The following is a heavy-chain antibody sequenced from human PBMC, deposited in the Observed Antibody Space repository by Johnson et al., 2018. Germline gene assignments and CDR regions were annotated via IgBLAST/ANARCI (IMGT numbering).Heavy chain of an antibody. J-gene: IGHJ6*02. D-gene: IGHD6-13*01. CDR1: GFTFGDYA. CDR2: IRSKPYGGKT. V-gene: IGHV3-49*03. Sequence: VQLVQSGGGLAQPGRSLRLSCSVSGFTFGDYAMNWLRQAPGKGLEWVGFIRSKPYGGKTEYAASVRDSFTISRDDSNSIAYLHINRRATEDTAIYFCSRGTDSWSTSYDYDRGLDGWGQGTTVTVSS. CDR3: SRGTDSWSTSYDYDRGLDG.